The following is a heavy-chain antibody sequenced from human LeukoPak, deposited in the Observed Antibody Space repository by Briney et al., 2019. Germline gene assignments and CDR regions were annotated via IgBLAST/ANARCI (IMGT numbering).Heavy chain of an antibody. CDR2: INPNSGGT. Sequence: ASVKVSCMASGYTFTGYYMHWVRQAPGQGLEWMGWINPNSGGTNYAQKFQGRVTMTRDTSISTAYMELSRLRSDDTAVYYCARGSGSGWYVDYWGQGTLVTVSS. CDR1: GYTFTGYY. CDR3: ARGSGSGWYVDY. V-gene: IGHV1-2*02. J-gene: IGHJ4*02. D-gene: IGHD6-19*01.